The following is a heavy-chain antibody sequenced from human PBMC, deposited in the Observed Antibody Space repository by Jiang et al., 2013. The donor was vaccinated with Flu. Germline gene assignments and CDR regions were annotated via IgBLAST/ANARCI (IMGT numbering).Heavy chain of an antibody. D-gene: IGHD2-2*01. Sequence: SGAEVKKPGASVKVSCKASGYTFTSYDINWVRQATGQGLEWMGWMNPNSGNTGYAQKFQGRVTMTRNTSISTAYMELSSLRSEDTAVYYCARGPPRYCSSTSCYLLTQHIDYWGQGTLVTVSS. CDR3: ARGPPRYCSSTSCYLLTQHIDY. V-gene: IGHV1-8*01. CDR1: GYTFTSYD. CDR2: MNPNSGNT. J-gene: IGHJ4*02.